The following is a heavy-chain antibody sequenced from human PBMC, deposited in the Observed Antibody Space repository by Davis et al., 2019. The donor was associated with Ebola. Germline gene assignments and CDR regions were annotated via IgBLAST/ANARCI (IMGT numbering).Heavy chain of an antibody. CDR3: AMKMTTLTTVFDH. CDR1: GGTLTTYP. CDR2: IIPILHIT. J-gene: IGHJ4*02. Sequence: VKVSCKASGGTLTTYPISWVRQAPGQGLEWMGRIIPILHITNYSQKFQGRVTITADKSTSTSYMELSSLRSEDTAVYYCAMKMTTLTTVFDHWGQGTLVTVSS. V-gene: IGHV1-69*02. D-gene: IGHD4-11*01.